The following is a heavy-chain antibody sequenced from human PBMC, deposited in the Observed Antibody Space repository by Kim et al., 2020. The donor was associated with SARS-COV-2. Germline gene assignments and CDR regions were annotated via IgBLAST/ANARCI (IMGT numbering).Heavy chain of an antibody. CDR3: AKDIENNNWLWGGYGVDG. V-gene: IGHV3-9*01. CDR1: GFTFDDYA. Sequence: GGSLRLSCLVSGFTFDDYAMYWVRQAPGKGLEWVSGISWNSANIGYAGSVKGRFTVSRDNAKNSLFLQMNGLRAEDTALYYCAKDIENNNWLWGGYGVDGWRRGAGVTVSS. D-gene: IGHD3-9*01. CDR2: ISWNSANI. J-gene: IGHJ6*02.